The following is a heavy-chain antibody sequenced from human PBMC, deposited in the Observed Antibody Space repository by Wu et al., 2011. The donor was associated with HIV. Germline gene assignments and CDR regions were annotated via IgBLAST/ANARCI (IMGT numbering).Heavy chain of an antibody. D-gene: IGHD4-17*01. Sequence: GTANYAQKFQGRVTITADKSTSTAYMELSSLRSEDTAVYYCARVGNYGDFQFGFDDWGQGTLVTVSS. CDR2: GTA. CDR3: ARVGNYGDFQFGFDD. J-gene: IGHJ4*02. V-gene: IGHV1-69*06.